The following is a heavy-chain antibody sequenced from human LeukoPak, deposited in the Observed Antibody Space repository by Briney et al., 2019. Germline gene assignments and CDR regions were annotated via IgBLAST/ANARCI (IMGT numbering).Heavy chain of an antibody. Sequence: PSETLSLTCTVSGGSISSSSYWWGCIRQPPGKGLVWIVTLNYSGSTYHHPSLKSRVTISVDTSKNQFSLSLTSVTASDTAVYYCARQKVDTATLDYWGQGTLVTVSS. D-gene: IGHD5-18*01. V-gene: IGHV4-39*01. CDR1: GGSISSSSYW. J-gene: IGHJ4*02. CDR3: ARQKVDTATLDY. CDR2: LNYSGST.